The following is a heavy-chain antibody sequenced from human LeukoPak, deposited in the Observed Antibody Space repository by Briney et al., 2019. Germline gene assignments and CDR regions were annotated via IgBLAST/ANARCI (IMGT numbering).Heavy chain of an antibody. CDR2: ISGNGVDI. CDR1: GFTLSSYT. D-gene: IGHD6-19*01. CDR3: ARTHLAVAGRTPDY. V-gene: IGHV3-21*01. J-gene: IGHJ4*02. Sequence: GGSLRLSCAASGFTLSSYTMSWVRQAPGKGLEWVSSISGNGVDIYYGDSVKGRFTISRDNAKNTLYLQMSSLRADDTAVYYCARTHLAVAGRTPDYWGQGTLVTVSS.